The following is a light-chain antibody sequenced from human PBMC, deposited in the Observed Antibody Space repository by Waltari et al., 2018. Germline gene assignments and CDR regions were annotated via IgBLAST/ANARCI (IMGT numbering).Light chain of an antibody. CDR3: SSYAGRTTV. V-gene: IGLV2-23*03. CDR1: SSDVGTHNL. J-gene: IGLJ1*01. Sequence: QSALTQPASVSGSPGQSITISCTGSSSDVGTHNLVSWYQHHPDKVPKLILYEGTKRPSVISYRFSGSKSGNTASLTISGLQAEDEADYYCSSYAGRTTVFGTGTKVCVL. CDR2: EGT.